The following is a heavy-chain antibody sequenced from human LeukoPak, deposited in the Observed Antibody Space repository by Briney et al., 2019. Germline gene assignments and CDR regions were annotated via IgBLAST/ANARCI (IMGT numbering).Heavy chain of an antibody. CDR3: ARLGGGSYSGSYYVAFDI. J-gene: IGHJ3*02. CDR1: GGSISSYY. D-gene: IGHD1-26*01. CDR2: IYYSGST. V-gene: IGHV4-59*08. Sequence: SETLSLTCTVSGGSISSYYWGWIRQPPGKGLEWIGYIYYSGSTNYNPSLKSRVTISVDTSKNQFSLKLSSVTAADTAVYYCARLGGGSYSGSYYVAFDIWGQGTMVTVSS.